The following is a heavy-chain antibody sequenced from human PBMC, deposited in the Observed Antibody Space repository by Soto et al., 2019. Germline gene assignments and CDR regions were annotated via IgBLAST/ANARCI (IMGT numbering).Heavy chain of an antibody. J-gene: IGHJ6*03. CDR2: ISAYNGNT. D-gene: IGHD3-16*01. CDR3: ARSPTPGEYVFGRVSYSDMDV. CDR1: GYTFTSYG. Sequence: QVQLVQSGAEVKKPGASVKVSCKASGYTFTSYGISWVRQAPGQGLEWMGWISAYNGNTNYAQKLQGRVTMTTYTSTRAADMQLRRRRSDDTAVYSCARSPTPGEYVFGRVSYSDMDVWGKGTTVTVSS. V-gene: IGHV1-18*01.